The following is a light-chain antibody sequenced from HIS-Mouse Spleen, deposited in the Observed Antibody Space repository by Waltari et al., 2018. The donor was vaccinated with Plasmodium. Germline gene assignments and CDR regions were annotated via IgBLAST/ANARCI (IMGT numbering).Light chain of an antibody. J-gene: IGLJ1*01. V-gene: IGLV2-14*03. CDR2: DVS. CDR3: SSYTSSSTLG. Sequence: QSALTQPASVSGSPGPSITISCPGTSSDVGGYKYVSWYQQHPVKAPKLMIYDVSNRPSGVSNRFSGSKSGNTASLTISGLQAEDEADYYCSSYTSSSTLGFGTGTKVTVL. CDR1: SSDVGGYKY.